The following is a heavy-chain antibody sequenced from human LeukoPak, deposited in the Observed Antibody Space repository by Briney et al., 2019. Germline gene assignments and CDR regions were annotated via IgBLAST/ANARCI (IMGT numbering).Heavy chain of an antibody. V-gene: IGHV3-9*01. D-gene: IGHD3-22*01. CDR2: ISWNSGSI. CDR3: AADYYDSSGYYDHDAFDI. CDR1: GFTFDDYA. Sequence: GGSLRLSCAASGFTFDDYAMHWVRQAPGKGLEWVSGISWNSGSIGYADSVKGRFTIPRDNAKNSLYLQMNSLRAEDTALYYCAADYYDSSGYYDHDAFDIWGQGTMVTVSS. J-gene: IGHJ3*02.